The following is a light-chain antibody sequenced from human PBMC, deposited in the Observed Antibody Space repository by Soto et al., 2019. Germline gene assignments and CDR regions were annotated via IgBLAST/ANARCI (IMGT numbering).Light chain of an antibody. J-gene: IGKJ1*01. V-gene: IGKV3-11*01. Sequence: EIVLKQSPATLSLYKGERATLSCRASQSVSSYLALYQQKPGQAPRLLIYDASNRATGIPARFSGSGSGTDFTLTISRLEPEDFAVYYCQQYGSSGTFGQGTKV. CDR1: QSVSSY. CDR2: DAS. CDR3: QQYGSSGT.